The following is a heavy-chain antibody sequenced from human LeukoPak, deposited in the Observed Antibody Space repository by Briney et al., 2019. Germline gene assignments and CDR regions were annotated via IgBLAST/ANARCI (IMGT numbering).Heavy chain of an antibody. J-gene: IGHJ3*02. V-gene: IGHV4-59*01. D-gene: IGHD3-22*01. CDR1: GGSISSYY. Sequence: SETLSLTCTVSGGSISSYYWSWIRQPPGKGLEWIGYIYYSGSTNYNPSLKSRVTISVDTSKNQFSLKLSSVTAADTAVYYCARDPYYYDSSGYYGAFDIWGQGTMVTVSS. CDR2: IYYSGST. CDR3: ARDPYYYDSSGYYGAFDI.